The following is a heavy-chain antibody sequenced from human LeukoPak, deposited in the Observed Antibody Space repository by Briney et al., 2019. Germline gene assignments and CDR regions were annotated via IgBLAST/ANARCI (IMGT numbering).Heavy chain of an antibody. CDR2: IWYDGSNK. Sequence: PGGSLRLSCAASGFTFSSYGMHWVRQAPGKGLEWVAVIWYDGSNKYYADSVKGRFTISRDNSKNTLYLQMNSLRAEDTAVYYCASGWLQFSFDYWGQGTLVTVSS. J-gene: IGHJ4*02. V-gene: IGHV3-33*01. D-gene: IGHD5-24*01. CDR1: GFTFSSYG. CDR3: ASGWLQFSFDY.